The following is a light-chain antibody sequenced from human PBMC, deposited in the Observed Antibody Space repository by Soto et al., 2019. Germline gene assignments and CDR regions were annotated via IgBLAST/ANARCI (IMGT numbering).Light chain of an antibody. J-gene: IGLJ1*01. V-gene: IGLV2-14*01. Sequence: QSVLTQPASVSGSPGQSITIPSTGTNSDVGGYNYVSWYQHHPGKAPKLMIYEVFNRPSGVSSRFSGSKSGSTASLTISGLQAEDEADYYCSSYTTTNTLYVFGTGTKVTVL. CDR1: NSDVGGYNY. CDR2: EVF. CDR3: SSYTTTNTLYV.